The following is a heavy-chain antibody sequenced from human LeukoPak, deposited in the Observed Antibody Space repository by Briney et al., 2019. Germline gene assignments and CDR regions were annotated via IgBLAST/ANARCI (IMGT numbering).Heavy chain of an antibody. D-gene: IGHD2-15*01. Sequence: GGSLRLSCAASGFTFSSYAMSWVRQAPGKGLEWVSAISGSGGSTIYYADSVKGRFTISRDNAKNSLYLQMNSLRAEDTAVYYCARLHVKFYCSGGSCYPGHWGQGTLVTVSS. V-gene: IGHV3-23*01. CDR2: ISGSGGSTI. CDR1: GFTFSSYA. J-gene: IGHJ4*02. CDR3: ARLHVKFYCSGGSCYPGH.